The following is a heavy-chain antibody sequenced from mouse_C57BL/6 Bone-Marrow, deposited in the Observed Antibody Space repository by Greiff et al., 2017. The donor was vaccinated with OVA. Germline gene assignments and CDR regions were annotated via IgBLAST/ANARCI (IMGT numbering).Heavy chain of an antibody. J-gene: IGHJ4*01. CDR3: ASHGNPYAMDY. CDR1: GFTFSSYG. Sequence: EVQRVESGGDLVKPGGSLKLSCAASGFTFSSYGMSWVRQTPDKRLEWVATISSGGSYTYYPDSVKGRFTISRDNAKNTLYLQMSSLKSEDTAMYYCASHGNPYAMDYWGQGTSVTVSS. V-gene: IGHV5-6*01. D-gene: IGHD2-1*01. CDR2: ISSGGSYT.